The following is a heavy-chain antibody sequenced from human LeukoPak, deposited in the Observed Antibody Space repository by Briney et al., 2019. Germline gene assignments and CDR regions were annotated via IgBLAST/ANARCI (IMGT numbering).Heavy chain of an antibody. J-gene: IGHJ4*02. CDR2: IYYSGST. CDR1: GGSISSGGYY. CDR3: ARGGSSSWYGLYDY. V-gene: IGHV4-31*03. D-gene: IGHD6-13*01. Sequence: PSETLSLTCTVSGGSISSGGYYWSWIRQHPGKGLEWIGYIYYSGSTYYNPSLKSRVTISVDTSKNQFSLKLSSVTAADTAVYYCARGGSSSWYGLYDYWGQGTLVTVSS.